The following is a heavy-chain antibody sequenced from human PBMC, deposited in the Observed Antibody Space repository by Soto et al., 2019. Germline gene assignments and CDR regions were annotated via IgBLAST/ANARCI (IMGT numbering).Heavy chain of an antibody. J-gene: IGHJ5*02. D-gene: IGHD2-15*01. CDR1: GGSITSGRSS. CDR2: IYHSGST. CDR3: ARDKYCSGGSCRKNWFDP. Sequence: SETLSLTCSVSGGSITSGRSSWNWIRQPPGQGLEWIAYIYHSGSTYYNPSLKSRATISLDMSKNQFSLKLTSVTAADTAVYYCARDKYCSGGSCRKNWFDPWGQGTLVTVSS. V-gene: IGHV4-30-2*01.